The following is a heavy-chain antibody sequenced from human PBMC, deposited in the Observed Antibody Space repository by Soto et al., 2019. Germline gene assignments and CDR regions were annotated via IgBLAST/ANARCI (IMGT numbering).Heavy chain of an antibody. V-gene: IGHV3-23*01. Sequence: LRLSFAGSGSTFTDFTMTWVRQAPGKGLEWVSAISGDGLSTYYAGSVKGRFTISRDNSKTTPYLQMNSLRAEDTAVYYCARRPDAFDIWGRGTMVTVSS. CDR3: ARRPDAFDI. CDR2: ISGDGLST. CDR1: GSTFTDFT. J-gene: IGHJ3*02.